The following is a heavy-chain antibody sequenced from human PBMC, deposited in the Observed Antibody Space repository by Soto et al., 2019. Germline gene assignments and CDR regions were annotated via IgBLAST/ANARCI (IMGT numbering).Heavy chain of an antibody. J-gene: IGHJ4*02. CDR3: VTAPRDFYFVS. V-gene: IGHV3-53*01. Sequence: EVQLVESGGGLLQPGGSLRLSCAASGFSVVSHYMIWVRQAPGKGLEWVSVIYTGDTRYYADSVKGRFTVSRDKSKNTLHLQMDSLRAEDTAVYYCVTAPRDFYFVSCGQGTLVSVSS. CDR1: GFSVVSHY. CDR2: IYTGDTR.